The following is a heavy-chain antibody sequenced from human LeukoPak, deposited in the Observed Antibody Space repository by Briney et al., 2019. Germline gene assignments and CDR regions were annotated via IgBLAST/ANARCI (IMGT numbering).Heavy chain of an antibody. Sequence: GETLKISCKGSGYSFSTYWIAWVRQMPGKGLECLGIIYPGDSDTRYSPPFQGQVTISADKSISTAYLQWSSLKASDTAMYYCARHCQPGTSSSNFDFWGQGTLVTVSS. J-gene: IGHJ4*02. D-gene: IGHD2-2*01. V-gene: IGHV5-51*01. CDR1: GYSFSTYW. CDR3: ARHCQPGTSSSNFDF. CDR2: IYPGDSDT.